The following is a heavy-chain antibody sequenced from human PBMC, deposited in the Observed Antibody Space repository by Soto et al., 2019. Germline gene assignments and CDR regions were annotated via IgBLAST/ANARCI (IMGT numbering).Heavy chain of an antibody. D-gene: IGHD3-10*01. V-gene: IGHV4-30-2*01. CDR1: GGSISSGGYS. J-gene: IGHJ5*02. Sequence: QLQLQESGSGLVKPSQTLSLTCAVSGGSISSGGYSWCWLRQPPGEGLECIGYIYPSGSTYDNPPRQTTVTISRYTSKNPLSPKLSSASTADTGVYYCATLSSPWGRGTLVPVSS. CDR3: ATLSSP. CDR2: IYPSGST.